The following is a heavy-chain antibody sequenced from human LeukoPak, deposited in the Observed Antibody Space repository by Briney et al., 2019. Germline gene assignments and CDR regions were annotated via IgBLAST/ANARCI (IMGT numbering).Heavy chain of an antibody. CDR3: AKDGKTDYYYMDV. CDR1: GFTFSSYG. D-gene: IGHD1-26*01. J-gene: IGHJ6*03. CDR2: IWYDGSNK. V-gene: IGHV3-33*06. Sequence: GGSLRLSCAASGFTFSSYGMHWVRQAPGKGLEWVAVIWYDGSNKYYADSVKGRFTISRDNSKNTLYLQMNSQRAEDTAVYYCAKDGKTDYYYMDVWGKGTTVTVSS.